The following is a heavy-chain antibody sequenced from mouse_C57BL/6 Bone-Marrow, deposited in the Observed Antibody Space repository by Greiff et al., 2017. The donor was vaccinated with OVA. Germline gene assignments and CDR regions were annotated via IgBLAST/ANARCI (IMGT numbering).Heavy chain of an antibody. CDR1: GFNIKDDY. J-gene: IGHJ4*01. D-gene: IGHD4-1*01. Sequence: VQLQQSGAELVRPGASVKLSCTASGFNIKDDYMHWVKQRPEQGLEWIGWIDPENGDTEYASKVQGKATITADTSSNTAYLQLSSLTSEDTAVYYCTTYWAYAMDYWGQGTSVTVSS. V-gene: IGHV14-4*01. CDR3: TTYWAYAMDY. CDR2: IDPENGDT.